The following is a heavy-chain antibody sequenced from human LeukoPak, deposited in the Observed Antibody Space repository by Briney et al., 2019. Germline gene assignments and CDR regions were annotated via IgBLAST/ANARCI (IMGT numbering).Heavy chain of an antibody. V-gene: IGHV3-15*01. CDR2: IKSKSDGGTT. CDR3: TRYPVGYCYSASCYGYFDY. CDR1: GFTFSNAW. Sequence: PGGSLRLSCAASGFTFSNAWMSWVRQAPGKGLEWVDRIKSKSDGGTTDYAAPVKGRFTISRDDSKNMLYLQMNSLKTEDTAVYYCTRYPVGYCYSASCYGYFDYWGQGTLVTVSS. D-gene: IGHD2-2*01. J-gene: IGHJ4*02.